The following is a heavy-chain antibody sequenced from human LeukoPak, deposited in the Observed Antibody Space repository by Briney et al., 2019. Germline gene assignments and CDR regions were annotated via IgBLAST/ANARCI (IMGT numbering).Heavy chain of an antibody. CDR3: ARGGGPTVIPTFDY. Sequence: ASVKVSCKASGYTFTGYYMHWVRQAPGQGLEWMGWINPNSGGTNYAQKFQGWVTMTRDTSISTAYMELSRLRSDDTAVYYCARGGGPTVIPTFDYWGQGTLVTVSS. D-gene: IGHD4-17*01. V-gene: IGHV1-2*04. CDR2: INPNSGGT. J-gene: IGHJ4*02. CDR1: GYTFTGYY.